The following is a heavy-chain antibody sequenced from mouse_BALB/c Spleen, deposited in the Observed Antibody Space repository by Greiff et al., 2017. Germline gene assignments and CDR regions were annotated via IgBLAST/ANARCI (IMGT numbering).Heavy chain of an antibody. CDR3: AFYDGYSYAMDY. CDR1: GFNIKDTY. D-gene: IGHD2-3*01. CDR2: IDPANGNT. V-gene: IGHV14-3*02. Sequence: VQLQQSGAELVKPGASVKLSCTASGFNIKDTYMHWVKQRPEQGLEWIGRIDPANGNTKYDPKFQGKATITADTSSNTAYLQLSSLTSEVTAVYYCAFYDGYSYAMDYWGQGTSVTVSS. J-gene: IGHJ4*01.